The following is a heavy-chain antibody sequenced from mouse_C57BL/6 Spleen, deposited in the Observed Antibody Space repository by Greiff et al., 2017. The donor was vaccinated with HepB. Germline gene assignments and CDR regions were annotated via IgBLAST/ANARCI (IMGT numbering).Heavy chain of an antibody. V-gene: IGHV2-9-1*01. CDR3: ARGAYYSKEGYFDV. J-gene: IGHJ1*03. CDR1: GFSLTSYA. Sequence: VMLVESGPGLVAPSQSLSITCTVSGFSLTSYAISWVRQPPGKGLEWLGVIWTGGGTNYNSALKSRLSISKDNSKSQVFLKMNSLQTDDTARYYCARGAYYSKEGYFDVWGTGTTVTVSS. D-gene: IGHD2-12*01. CDR2: IWTGGGT.